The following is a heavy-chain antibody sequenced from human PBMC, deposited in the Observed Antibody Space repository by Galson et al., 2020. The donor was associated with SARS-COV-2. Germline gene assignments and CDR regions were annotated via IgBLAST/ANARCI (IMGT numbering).Heavy chain of an antibody. CDR3: ARLNLGPGGDTYGYGDY. D-gene: IGHD5-18*01. J-gene: IGHJ4*02. CDR2: MYYSGST. CDR1: GGSISSSNHY. V-gene: IGHV4-39*01. Sequence: ETSETLSLTCTVSGGSISSSNHYWGWIRQPPGKGLEWIGSMYYSGSTYYNPSLKSRVTISVDTSKNQFSLKLSSVTAADTAVYYCARLNLGPGGDTYGYGDYWGQGALVTVSS.